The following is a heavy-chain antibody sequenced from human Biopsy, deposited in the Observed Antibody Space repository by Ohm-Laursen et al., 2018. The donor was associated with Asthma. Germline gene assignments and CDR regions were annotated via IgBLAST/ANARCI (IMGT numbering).Heavy chain of an antibody. J-gene: IGHJ4*02. D-gene: IGHD3-3*01. CDR3: ARQVKSTVFGVSYKKFDF. CDR1: VLTFSSYG. CDR2: ISNDGANK. Sequence: SSLRLACAASVLTFSSYGMVWVRLAPGKGLAWVALISNDGANKFYADSVQGRFTISRDNSKNTLYLQMHSLKIEDTAVYFCARQVKSTVFGVSYKKFDFWGQGTLVAVSS. V-gene: IGHV3-30*03.